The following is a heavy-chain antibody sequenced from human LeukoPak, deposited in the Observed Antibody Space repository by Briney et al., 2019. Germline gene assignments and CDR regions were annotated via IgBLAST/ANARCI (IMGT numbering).Heavy chain of an antibody. J-gene: IGHJ4*02. Sequence: ASVKVSCKVSGYTLTELSMHWVRQAPGKGLEWMGGFDPEDGETIYTQKFQGRVTLTEDISTDTTYMELSSLRSEDTAVYYCATDYYGSGSFVWGPGSLVTVSS. V-gene: IGHV1-24*01. CDR3: ATDYYGSGSFV. CDR1: GYTLTELS. D-gene: IGHD3-10*01. CDR2: FDPEDGET.